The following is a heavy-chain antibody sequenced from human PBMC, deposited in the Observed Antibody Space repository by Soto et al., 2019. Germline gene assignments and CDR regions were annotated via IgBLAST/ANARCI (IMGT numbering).Heavy chain of an antibody. CDR3: ARVRDGYNEFDY. V-gene: IGHV4-30-4*01. J-gene: IGHJ4*02. Sequence: SETLSLTCTVSGGSISSGDYYWSWIRQPPGKGLEWIGYIYYSGSTYYNPSLKSRVTISVDTSKNQFSLKLSSVTAADTAVYYRARVRDGYNEFDYWGQGTLVTVSS. CDR2: IYYSGST. CDR1: GGSISSGDYY. D-gene: IGHD5-12*01.